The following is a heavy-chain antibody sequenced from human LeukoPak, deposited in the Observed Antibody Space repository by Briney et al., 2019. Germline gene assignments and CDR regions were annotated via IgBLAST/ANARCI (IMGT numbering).Heavy chain of an antibody. Sequence: GGSLRLSCAASGFIFSDYYVTWIRQTPGKGLEWLSYISDSGSTINYADSVKGRLTISRDNAKKSLLLQMNSLRAEDTAVYYCAIYYDSSGSIDHWGQGTLVTVSS. J-gene: IGHJ4*02. CDR3: AIYYDSSGSIDH. CDR1: GFIFSDYY. D-gene: IGHD3-22*01. CDR2: ISDSGSTI. V-gene: IGHV3-11*01.